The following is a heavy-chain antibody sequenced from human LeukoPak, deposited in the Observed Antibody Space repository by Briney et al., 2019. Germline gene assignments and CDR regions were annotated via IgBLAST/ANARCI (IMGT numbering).Heavy chain of an antibody. Sequence: PGGSLRLSCAASGFTFSSYGMHWVRRAPGKGLEWVAFIRYDGSNKYYADSVKGRFTISRDNSKNTLYLQMNSLRAEDTAVYYCAKDLSTTRDGYNTGPFDYWGQGTLVTVSS. J-gene: IGHJ4*02. CDR3: AKDLSTTRDGYNTGPFDY. V-gene: IGHV3-30*02. CDR1: GFTFSSYG. CDR2: IRYDGSNK. D-gene: IGHD5-24*01.